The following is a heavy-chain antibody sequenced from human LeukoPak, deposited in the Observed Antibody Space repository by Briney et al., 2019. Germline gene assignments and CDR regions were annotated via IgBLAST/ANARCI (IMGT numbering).Heavy chain of an antibody. CDR3: ARSGSQLGSLLDY. Sequence: ASVKVSCKASGYTFTGYHMHWVRQAPGQGLEWMGWINSNSGGTNYAQKFQGRVTLTRDTSISTAYMELSRLRSDDTAVYYCARSGSQLGSLLDYWGQGTLVTVSS. CDR1: GYTFTGYH. CDR2: INSNSGGT. V-gene: IGHV1-2*02. J-gene: IGHJ4*02. D-gene: IGHD1-26*01.